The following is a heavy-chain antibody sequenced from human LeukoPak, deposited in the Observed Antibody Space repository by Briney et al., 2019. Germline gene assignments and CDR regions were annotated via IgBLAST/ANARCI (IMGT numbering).Heavy chain of an antibody. V-gene: IGHV1-18*01. CDR1: GYTFTSYG. Sequence: GASVTVSFKASGYTFTSYGISWVRQPPGQGLEWMGWISAYNGNTNYAQKLQGRVTMTTDTSTSTAYMELRSLRSDDTAVYYCSRDLRTTGTTGAFDIWGQGTMVTVSS. J-gene: IGHJ3*02. D-gene: IGHD1-1*01. CDR3: SRDLRTTGTTGAFDI. CDR2: ISAYNGNT.